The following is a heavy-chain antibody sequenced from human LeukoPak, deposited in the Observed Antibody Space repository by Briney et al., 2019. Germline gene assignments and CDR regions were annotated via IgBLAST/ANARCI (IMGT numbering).Heavy chain of an antibody. J-gene: IGHJ6*03. CDR3: ARHYGSGRGYYYMDV. CDR1: GYSISSGYY. CDR2: IYHSGST. V-gene: IGHV4-38-2*02. Sequence: SETLSLTCTVSGYSISSGYYWGWIRQPPGKGLEWIGSIYHSGSTYYNPSLKNRVTISVDTSKNQFSLKLSSVTAADTAVYYCARHYGSGRGYYYMDVWGKGTTVTVSS. D-gene: IGHD3-10*01.